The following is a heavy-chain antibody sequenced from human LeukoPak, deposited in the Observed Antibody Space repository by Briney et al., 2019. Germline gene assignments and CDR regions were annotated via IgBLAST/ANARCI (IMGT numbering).Heavy chain of an antibody. Sequence: PSQTLSLTCTVSGGSISSYYWSWIRQPQGKGLEWIGYIYYSGRTYYNPSLKSRVTISVDTSKNQFSLKLSSVTAADTAVYYCARFQDQIDPWGQGTLVTVSS. J-gene: IGHJ5*02. CDR2: IYYSGRT. V-gene: IGHV4-59*08. CDR3: ARFQDQIDP. D-gene: IGHD2-2*01. CDR1: GGSISSYY.